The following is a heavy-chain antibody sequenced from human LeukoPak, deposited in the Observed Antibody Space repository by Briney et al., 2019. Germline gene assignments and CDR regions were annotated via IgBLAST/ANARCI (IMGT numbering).Heavy chain of an antibody. J-gene: IGHJ4*02. CDR3: ARTNPTAMDY. CDR1: GGSFSGYY. Sequence: SETLSLTCAVYGGSFSGYYWSWIRQPAGKGLEWIGRIYTSGSTNYNPSLKSRVTMSVDTSKNQFSLKLSSVTAADTAVYYCARTNPTAMDYWGQGTLVTVSS. D-gene: IGHD5-18*01. V-gene: IGHV4-59*10. CDR2: IYTSGST.